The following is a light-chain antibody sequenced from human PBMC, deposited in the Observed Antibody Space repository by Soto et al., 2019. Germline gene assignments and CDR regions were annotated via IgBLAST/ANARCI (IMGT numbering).Light chain of an antibody. J-gene: IGKJ1*01. CDR3: QQYGGSPRT. Sequence: EIVLTQSPGTLSLSPGERATLSCRASQSVSNNYLAWYQQKPGQAPRLLIYGASSRATGIPDRFSGSGSGIEFTLTISRLEPEDFAVFYCQQYGGSPRTFGQGTRVEIK. CDR1: QSVSNNY. CDR2: GAS. V-gene: IGKV3-20*01.